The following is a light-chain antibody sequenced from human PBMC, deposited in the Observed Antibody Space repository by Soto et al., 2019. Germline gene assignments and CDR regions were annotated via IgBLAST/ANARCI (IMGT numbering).Light chain of an antibody. CDR3: QQYKSYST. J-gene: IGKJ1*01. CDR1: QNINKW. V-gene: IGKV1-5*03. Sequence: DIQMTQSPSTLSASVGDRVTITCRASQNINKWLAWYQQKPGKAHKLLIYEASTLEGGVPSRFSGSGSGTEFTLTISSLQPDDFATYWCQQYKSYSTFGQGTKMDIK. CDR2: EAS.